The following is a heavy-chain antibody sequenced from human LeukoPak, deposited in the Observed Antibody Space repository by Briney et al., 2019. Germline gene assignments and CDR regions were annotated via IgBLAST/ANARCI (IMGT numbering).Heavy chain of an antibody. V-gene: IGHV1-69*01. D-gene: IGHD2-2*01. CDR2: IIPIFGTA. CDR3: ARIVPAAVNWFDP. CDR1: GGTFSSYA. Sequence: GASVKVSCKASGGTFSSYAISWVRQAPGQGLEWMGGIIPIFGTANYAQKFQGRVTITADESTSTAYLELSSLRSEDTAVNYWARIVPAAVNWFDPWGQGTLVTVSS. J-gene: IGHJ5*02.